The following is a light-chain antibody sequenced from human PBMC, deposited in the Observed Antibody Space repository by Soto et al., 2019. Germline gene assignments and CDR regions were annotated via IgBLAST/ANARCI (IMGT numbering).Light chain of an antibody. J-gene: IGLJ2*01. V-gene: IGLV2-8*01. Sequence: QLVLTQPPSASGSPGQSVTISCTGTSSDVGGYNYVSWYQQHPGKATKLMIYEVSKRPSGVPDRFSGSKSGNTASLTASGLQAEDEADYYCSSYAGSNNVVFGGETKVTVL. CDR1: SSDVGGYNY. CDR2: EVS. CDR3: SSYAGSNNVV.